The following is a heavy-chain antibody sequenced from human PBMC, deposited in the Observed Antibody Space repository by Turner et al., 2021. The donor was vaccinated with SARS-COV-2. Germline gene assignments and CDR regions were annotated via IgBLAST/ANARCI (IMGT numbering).Heavy chain of an antibody. V-gene: IGHV3-30*18. D-gene: IGHD4-17*01. J-gene: IGHJ4*02. CDR3: AKGAPYGDYLRSDY. CDR2: ISYDGSDK. Sequence: QVQLVESGGGVVQPGRSLRLSCAASGFTFISDGMHWVRQAPGKGLKWVAIISYDGSDKYYADSVKGRFTISRDNSKNTLYLQINSLRAEDTAVYYCAKGAPYGDYLRSDYWGQGTLVTVSS. CDR1: GFTFISDG.